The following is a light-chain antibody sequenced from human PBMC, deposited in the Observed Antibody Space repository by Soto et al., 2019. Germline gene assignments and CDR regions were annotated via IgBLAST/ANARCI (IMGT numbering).Light chain of an antibody. V-gene: IGKV3-20*01. J-gene: IGKJ4*01. CDR3: QQYGTSLT. CDR1: QSIKNNF. Sequence: IVLTQSPGALSLSPGEGATLSCRASQSIKNNFLAWYQQRPGQAPRLLIHAASIRASGISGRFTGTASGTAVTHTISRLEPDDFGVYYCQQYGTSLTFGCGIRVE. CDR2: AAS.